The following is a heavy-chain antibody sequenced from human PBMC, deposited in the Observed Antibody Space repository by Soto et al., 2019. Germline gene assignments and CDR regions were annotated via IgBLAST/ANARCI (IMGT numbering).Heavy chain of an antibody. J-gene: IGHJ3*02. CDR2: MNPNSGNT. CDR1: GYTFTSYD. V-gene: IGHV1-8*01. D-gene: IGHD2-21*01. CDR3: ARGWHSGVGDPDAFDI. Sequence: ASVKVSCTASGYTFTSYDINWVRQATGQGLEWMGWMNPNSGNTGYAQKFQGRVTMTRNTSISTAYMELSSLRSEDTAVYYCARGWHSGVGDPDAFDIWGQGTMVTVSS.